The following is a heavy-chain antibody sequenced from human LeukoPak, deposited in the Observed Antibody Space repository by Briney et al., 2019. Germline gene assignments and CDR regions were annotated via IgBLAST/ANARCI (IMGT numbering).Heavy chain of an antibody. J-gene: IGHJ4*02. Sequence: SQTLSLTCTVSGGSISSGGYYWSWIRQPPGKGLEWIGYINHSGSTYYNPSLKSRVTISVDRSKNQFSLKLSSVTAADTAVYYCAREVPAQGFDYWGQGTLVTVSS. CDR1: GGSISSGGYY. V-gene: IGHV4-30-2*01. D-gene: IGHD2-2*01. CDR3: AREVPAQGFDY. CDR2: INHSGST.